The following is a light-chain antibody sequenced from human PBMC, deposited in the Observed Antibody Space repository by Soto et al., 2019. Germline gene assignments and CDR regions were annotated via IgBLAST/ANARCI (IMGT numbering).Light chain of an antibody. CDR1: QSLAYIDGNTY. V-gene: IGKV2-30*01. CDR3: MQGSHWPPYT. Sequence: EVVMTQSPLSLPVTLGQPASISCRSSQSLAYIDGNTYLSWFQQRPGQSPRRLIYKVSNRESGGPDRFSGSGSGTDFTLQIIRVEAEDVVVYYCMQGSHWPPYTFGQGTKLEIK. J-gene: IGKJ2*01. CDR2: KVS.